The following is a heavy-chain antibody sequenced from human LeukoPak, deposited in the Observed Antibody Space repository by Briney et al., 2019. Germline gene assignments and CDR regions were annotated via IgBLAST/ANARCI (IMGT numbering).Heavy chain of an antibody. D-gene: IGHD6-13*01. CDR2: IYYSGST. Sequence: PSETLSLTCTVSGGSISSSSYYWGWIRQPPGKGLEWIGSIYYSGSTYYNPSLKSRVTISVDTSKNQFSLKLSSVTAADTAVYYCARTVAAALLGVLNWFDPWGQGTLVTVSS. CDR3: ARTVAAALLGVLNWFDP. V-gene: IGHV4-39*01. J-gene: IGHJ5*02. CDR1: GGSISSSSYY.